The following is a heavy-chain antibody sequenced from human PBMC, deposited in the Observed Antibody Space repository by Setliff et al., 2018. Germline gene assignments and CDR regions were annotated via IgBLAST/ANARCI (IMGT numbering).Heavy chain of an antibody. CDR2: IRGRTDNYAT. CDR3: TFARDGYDVFDI. D-gene: IGHD5-18*01. V-gene: IGHV3-73*01. CDR1: GFSFSGSA. Sequence: GGSLRLSCAASGFSFSGSAVYWVRQASVKGLEWIGRIRGRTDNYATAYAASVRGRFTVSRDDSKNTAYLQMNSLKTEDTAVYYCTFARDGYDVFDIWGQGTMVTVSS. J-gene: IGHJ3*02.